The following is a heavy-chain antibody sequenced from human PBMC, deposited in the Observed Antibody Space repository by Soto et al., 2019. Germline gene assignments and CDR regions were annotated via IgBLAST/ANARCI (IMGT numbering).Heavy chain of an antibody. V-gene: IGHV3-66*01. CDR3: ARAYWYDYIWGILGY. CDR1: GFTVSSNY. J-gene: IGHJ4*02. CDR2: IYSGGST. D-gene: IGHD3-16*01. Sequence: GGSLRLSCAASGFTVSSNYMSWVRQAPGKGLEWVSVIYSGGSTYYADSVKGRFTISRDNSKNTLYLQMNSLRAEDTAVYYCARAYWYDYIWGILGYWGQGTLVTVSS.